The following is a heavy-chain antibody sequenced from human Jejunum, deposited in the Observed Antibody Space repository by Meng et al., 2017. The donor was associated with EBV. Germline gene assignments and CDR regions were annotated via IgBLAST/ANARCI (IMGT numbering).Heavy chain of an antibody. CDR1: GASISGGGFS. J-gene: IGHJ4*02. CDR2: IYHTGGT. CDR3: ARVRGGHTSGGYFES. V-gene: IGHV4-30-2*06. Sequence: LQLQESGSGLVKPSQTLSLTCTVSGASISGGGFSWNWIRQSPGKGLEWIGFIYHTGGTYSNPSLRRRVTISVDTSKNQFSLNLTSVTAADTAVYYCARVRGGHTSGGYFESWGQGTLVTVSS. D-gene: IGHD2-15*01.